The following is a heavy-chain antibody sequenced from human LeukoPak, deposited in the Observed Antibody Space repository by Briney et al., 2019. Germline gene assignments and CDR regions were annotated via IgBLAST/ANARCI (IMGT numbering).Heavy chain of an antibody. D-gene: IGHD2-21*01. J-gene: IGHJ4*02. Sequence: PGGSLRLSCAASGFTFSSYGMHWVRQAPGRGLEWVAFTRYDGSNKYYADSVKGRFTISRDNSKNTLYLQMNSLRAEDTAVYYCAKDRRHIVVVIAIPEEYYFDYWGQGTLVTVSS. V-gene: IGHV3-30*02. CDR2: TRYDGSNK. CDR3: AKDRRHIVVVIAIPEEYYFDY. CDR1: GFTFSSYG.